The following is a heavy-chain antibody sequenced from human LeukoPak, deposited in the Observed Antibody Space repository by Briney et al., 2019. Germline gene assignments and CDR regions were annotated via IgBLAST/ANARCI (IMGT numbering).Heavy chain of an antibody. CDR2: INPNSGGT. CDR1: GYTFTGYY. D-gene: IGHD5-24*01. V-gene: IGHV1-2*02. Sequence: ASVKVSCKASGYTFTGYYMHWVRQAPGQGLEWMGWINPNSGGTNYAQKFQGRVTMTRDTSISTAYMELSRLRSDDTAVYYCARGDGYNPSSLNFDYWGQGTLVTVSS. CDR3: ARGDGYNPSSLNFDY. J-gene: IGHJ4*02.